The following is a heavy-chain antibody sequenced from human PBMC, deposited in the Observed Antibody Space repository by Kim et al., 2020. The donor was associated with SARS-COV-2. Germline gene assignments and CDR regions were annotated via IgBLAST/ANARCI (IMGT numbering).Heavy chain of an antibody. CDR2: NHSGSS. D-gene: IGHD7-27*01. Sequence: NHSGSSNYNPSLKSRGTITVDTSKNQFSLKLSSVTAAGTAVYYCARGWGYWGQGTLVTVSS. CDR3: ARGWGY. V-gene: IGHV4-34*01. J-gene: IGHJ4*02.